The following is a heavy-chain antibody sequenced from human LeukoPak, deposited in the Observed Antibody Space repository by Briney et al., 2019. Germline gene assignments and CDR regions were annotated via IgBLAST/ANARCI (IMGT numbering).Heavy chain of an antibody. D-gene: IGHD3-22*01. Sequence: SETLSLTCTVSGASISSSSYYWGWIRQPPGKGLEWIATIHYSGSTYHNPSLKSRVTMSVGTSKNQFSLKLSSVTAADTAVYYCARHPSGSSFDYWGQGTLVTVSS. V-gene: IGHV4-39*01. J-gene: IGHJ4*02. CDR2: IHYSGST. CDR3: ARHPSGSSFDY. CDR1: GASISSSSYY.